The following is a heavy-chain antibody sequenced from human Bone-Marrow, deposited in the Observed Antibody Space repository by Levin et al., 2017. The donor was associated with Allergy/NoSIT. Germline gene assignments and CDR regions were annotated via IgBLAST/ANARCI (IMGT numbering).Heavy chain of an antibody. D-gene: IGHD3-3*01. CDR3: AKMDLMVIITSGRGLELDY. V-gene: IGHV3-23*01. J-gene: IGHJ4*02. Sequence: GGSLRLSCAASGFTFSNYAMSWVRQAPGKGLEWVSTITGGGGSTYYADSVKGRFTISRDNSKNTVYLQMNSLRAEDTAVYYCAKMDLMVIITSGRGLELDYWGPGTLVTVSS. CDR1: GFTFSNYA. CDR2: ITGGGGST.